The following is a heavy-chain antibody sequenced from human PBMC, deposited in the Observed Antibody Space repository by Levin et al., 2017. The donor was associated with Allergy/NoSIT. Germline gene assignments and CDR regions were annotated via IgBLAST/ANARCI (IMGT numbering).Heavy chain of an antibody. D-gene: IGHD6-6*01. CDR2: ISWNSGSI. J-gene: IGHJ4*02. CDR1: GFTFDDYA. CDR3: AKDMKGEYSSSSIDY. Sequence: SLKISCAASGFTFDDYAMHWVRQAPGKGLEWVSGISWNSGSIGYADSVKGRFTISRDNAKNSLYLQMNSLRAEDTALYYCAKDMKGEYSSSSIDYWGQGTLVTVSS. V-gene: IGHV3-9*01.